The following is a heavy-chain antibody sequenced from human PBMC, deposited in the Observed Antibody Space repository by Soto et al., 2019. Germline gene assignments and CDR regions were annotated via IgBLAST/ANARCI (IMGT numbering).Heavy chain of an antibody. J-gene: IGHJ6*03. CDR1: GFTFSSYW. V-gene: IGHV3-74*03. CDR2: INGDGSTT. Sequence: EVQLVESGGGIVQPGGSLRLSCAASGFTFSSYWMHWVRQAPGKGLVWVARINGDGSTTKYAESVTGRFTMSRDKAKNTLYLQMNSLRAEDTAVFYCARDADISGGLHYYNCIDVWGRGTAVTASS. CDR3: ARDADISGGLHYYNCIDV. D-gene: IGHD3-10*01.